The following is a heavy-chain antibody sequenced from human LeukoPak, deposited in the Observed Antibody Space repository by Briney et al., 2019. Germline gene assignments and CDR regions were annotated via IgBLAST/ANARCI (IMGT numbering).Heavy chain of an antibody. CDR1: GYTFTSYG. J-gene: IGHJ6*02. Sequence: ASVKVSCKASGYTFTSYGISWVRQAPGQGLEWMGWISAYNGNTNYAQKVQGRVTLTTDTSTSTAYMELRSLRSDDTAVYYCARLAAEYGMDVWGQGTLVTVSS. CDR2: ISAYNGNT. CDR3: ARLAAEYGMDV. V-gene: IGHV1-18*01. D-gene: IGHD6-13*01.